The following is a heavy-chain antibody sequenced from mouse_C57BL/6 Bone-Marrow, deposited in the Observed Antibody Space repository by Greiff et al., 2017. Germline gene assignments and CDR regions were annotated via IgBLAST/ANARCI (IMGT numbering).Heavy chain of an antibody. J-gene: IGHJ2*01. CDR1: GYTFTSYG. D-gene: IGHD2-3*01. CDR3: ARGWLDFDY. CDR2: IYPTTGNT. Sequence: QVQLQQPGAELARPGASVKLSCKASGYTFTSYGISWVKQRPGQGLEWIGEIYPTTGNTYYNQKFKGKATLTVDKSSSTAYMELRSLTSEDSAVYFGARGWLDFDYWGQGTTLTVSS. V-gene: IGHV1-81*01.